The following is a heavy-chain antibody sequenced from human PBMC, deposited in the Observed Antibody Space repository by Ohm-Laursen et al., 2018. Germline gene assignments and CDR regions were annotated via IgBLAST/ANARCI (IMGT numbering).Heavy chain of an antibody. Sequence: SDTLSLTCTVSGDSISGYYWSWIRQPPGKGLEWIAYIYYSGSTNYNPSLKSRVTISLDTSKNQFSLKLNSVTAADTAVYYCARHFSYVSGTHSLDSWGQGTLVTVSS. CDR3: ARHFSYVSGTHSLDS. J-gene: IGHJ4*02. V-gene: IGHV4-59*08. CDR1: GDSISGYY. CDR2: IYYSGST. D-gene: IGHD3-10*01.